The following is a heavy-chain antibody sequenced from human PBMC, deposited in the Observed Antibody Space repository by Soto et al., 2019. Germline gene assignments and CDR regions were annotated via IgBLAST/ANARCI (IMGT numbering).Heavy chain of an antibody. CDR2: TYYRSKWYN. CDR3: ARTNSSGTWHQPFFDY. CDR1: VDSVSSNSAA. D-gene: IGHD6-19*01. J-gene: IGHJ4*02. V-gene: IGHV6-1*01. Sequence: SQALSLTCVISVDSVSSNSAAWNWIRQSPSRGLEWLGRTYYRSKWYNDYAISVKSRITINPDTSKNHFSLQLNSGTPEDTAVYYCARTNSSGTWHQPFFDYCGQGTLVTVSS.